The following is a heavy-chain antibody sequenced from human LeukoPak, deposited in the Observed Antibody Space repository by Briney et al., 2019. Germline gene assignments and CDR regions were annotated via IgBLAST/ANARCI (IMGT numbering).Heavy chain of an antibody. Sequence: PSETLSLTCTVSGGSISSYYWSWIRQPPGKGLEWIGYIYYSGSTNYNPSLKSRVTMSVDTSKNQFSLKLSSVTAADTAVYYCARVSSGYYPFDYWGQGTLVTVSS. J-gene: IGHJ4*02. CDR1: GGSISSYY. V-gene: IGHV4-59*01. D-gene: IGHD3-22*01. CDR2: IYYSGST. CDR3: ARVSSGYYPFDY.